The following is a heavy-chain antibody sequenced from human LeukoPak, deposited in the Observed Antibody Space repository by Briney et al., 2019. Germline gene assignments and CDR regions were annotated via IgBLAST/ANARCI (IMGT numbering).Heavy chain of an antibody. CDR3: AKRGTISVYSIDY. V-gene: IGHV3-30*02. D-gene: IGHD1-7*01. CDR2: IRSDGSDK. J-gene: IGHJ4*02. Sequence: GGSLRLSCAASGFTFTTYGMHWIRQAPGKGLEWVAFIRSDGSDKYYTDSVKGRFTISRDNSKNTVYLQMNSLRAEDTAVYYCAKRGTISVYSIDYWGQGILVTVSS. CDR1: GFTFTTYG.